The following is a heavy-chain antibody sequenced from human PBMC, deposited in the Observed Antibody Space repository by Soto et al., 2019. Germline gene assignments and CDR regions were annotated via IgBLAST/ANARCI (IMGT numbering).Heavy chain of an antibody. Sequence: EVQLVESGGGLVKPGGSLRLSCAASGFTFSSYSMNWVRQAPGKGLEWVLSISSSSSYIYYADSVKGRFTISRDNAKNSLYLQMNSLRAEDTAVYYCASQCSGGSCSSGDYWGQGTLVTVSS. D-gene: IGHD2-15*01. CDR2: ISSSSSYI. CDR1: GFTFSSYS. J-gene: IGHJ4*02. CDR3: ASQCSGGSCSSGDY. V-gene: IGHV3-21*01.